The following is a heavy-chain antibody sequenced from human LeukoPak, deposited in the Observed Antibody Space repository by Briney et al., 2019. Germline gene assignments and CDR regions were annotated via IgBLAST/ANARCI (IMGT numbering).Heavy chain of an antibody. Sequence: SETLSLTCTVSGGSISSYYWSWIRQPPGKGLEWIGYIYYSGSTDYNPSLKSRVIISVDTSKNQFSLKLSSVTAADTAVYYCARRGHGGNLAYWGQGTLVTVSS. J-gene: IGHJ4*02. V-gene: IGHV4-59*08. CDR2: IYYSGST. CDR3: ARRGHGGNLAY. D-gene: IGHD5-24*01. CDR1: GGSISSYY.